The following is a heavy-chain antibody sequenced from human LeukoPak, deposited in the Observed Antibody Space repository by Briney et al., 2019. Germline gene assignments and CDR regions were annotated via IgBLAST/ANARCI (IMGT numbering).Heavy chain of an antibody. D-gene: IGHD3-22*01. CDR3: ARGPPGYYYDSSGYLGY. V-gene: IGHV1-69*05. CDR1: GGTFRSYA. CDR2: IIPIFGTA. J-gene: IGHJ4*02. Sequence: ASVKVSCKASGGTFRSYAISWVRQAPGQGLEWMGRIIPIFGTANYAQKFQGRVTITTDESTSTAYMELSSLRSEDTAVYYCARGPPGYYYDSSGYLGYWGQGTLVTVSS.